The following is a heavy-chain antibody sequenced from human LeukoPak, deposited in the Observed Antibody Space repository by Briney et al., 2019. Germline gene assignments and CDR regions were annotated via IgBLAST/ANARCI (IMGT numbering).Heavy chain of an antibody. J-gene: IGHJ4*02. CDR1: GYTFTGYY. CDR3: ARDSVTMVRGVILPFSY. D-gene: IGHD3-10*01. Sequence: ASVKVSCKASGYTFTGYYMHWVRQAPGQGLEWMGWINPNSGGTNYAQKFQGRVTMTRDTSISTAYMELSRLRSDDTAVYYCARDSVTMVRGVILPFSYWGQGTLVTVSS. CDR2: INPNSGGT. V-gene: IGHV1-2*02.